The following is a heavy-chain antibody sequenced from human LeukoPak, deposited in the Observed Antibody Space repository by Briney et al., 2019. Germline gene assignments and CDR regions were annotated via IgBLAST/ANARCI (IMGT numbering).Heavy chain of an antibody. CDR1: GFTFSSYG. CDR3: AKGHGSRTGDFEY. CDR2: ISHDGTVS. Sequence: GGSLRLSCAASGFTFSSYGMQWVRQAPGKGLAWVAVISHDGTVSYYADSVKGRFTISRDNSKNSLYLQMNTLRTEDNALYYCAKGHGSRTGDFEYWGQGTLVTVSS. J-gene: IGHJ4*02. D-gene: IGHD3-10*01. V-gene: IGHV3-30*18.